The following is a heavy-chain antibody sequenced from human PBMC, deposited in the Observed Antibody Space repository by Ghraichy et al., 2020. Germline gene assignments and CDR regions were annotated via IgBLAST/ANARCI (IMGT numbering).Heavy chain of an antibody. V-gene: IGHV3-23*01. Sequence: GGSLRLSCAASGFTFSSYAMSWVRQAPGKGLEWVSAISGSGGSTYYADSVKGRFTISRDNSKNTLYLQMNSLRAEDTAVYYCAKDPRLAVLRIAVADYFDYWGQGTLVTVSS. CDR2: ISGSGGST. J-gene: IGHJ4*02. D-gene: IGHD6-19*01. CDR3: AKDPRLAVLRIAVADYFDY. CDR1: GFTFSSYA.